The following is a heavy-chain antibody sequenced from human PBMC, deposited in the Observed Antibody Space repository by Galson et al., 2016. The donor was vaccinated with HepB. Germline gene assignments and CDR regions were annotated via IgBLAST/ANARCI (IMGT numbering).Heavy chain of an antibody. J-gene: IGHJ1*01. CDR3: ATRPTTKTFQY. D-gene: IGHD1-14*01. CDR2: VYSGGETT. CDR1: GFTVSTTY. Sequence: SLRLSCAASGFTVSTTYMSWVRQAPGKGLEWVSVVYSGGETTYYADSVKGRFTISRDNSKNSLFLQLNSLEADDTAVYYCATRPTTKTFQYWGQGTLVSVFS. V-gene: IGHV3-53*01.